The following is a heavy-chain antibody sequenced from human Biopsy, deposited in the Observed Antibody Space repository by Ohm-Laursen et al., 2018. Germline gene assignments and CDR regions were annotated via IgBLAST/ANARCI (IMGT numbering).Heavy chain of an antibody. CDR2: IDTINGGA. Sequence: ASVKVSCKASGYTFTDYYVHWVRQAPGHGLEWMGWIDTINGGARYAQKFQGRVTMTSDTSISTAYMELSRLTSDDTAVYYCAREPDPWGQGTLVTVSS. CDR3: AREPDP. V-gene: IGHV1-2*02. J-gene: IGHJ5*02. CDR1: GYTFTDYY.